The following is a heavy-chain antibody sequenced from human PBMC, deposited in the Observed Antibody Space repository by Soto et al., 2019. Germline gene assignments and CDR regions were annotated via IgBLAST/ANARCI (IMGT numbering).Heavy chain of an antibody. CDR2: IWFDGSNK. CDR1: GFTFSSYG. CDR3: ATTGPY. V-gene: IGHV3-33*01. J-gene: IGHJ4*02. Sequence: QVQLVESGGGVVQPGRSLRLSCAASGFTFSSYGMHWVRQAPGKGLGWVAVIWFDGSNKFYADSVKGRFTISRDNSKNTVSLQINSLRDEDSAAYYCATTGPYWGQGTLVTVSS.